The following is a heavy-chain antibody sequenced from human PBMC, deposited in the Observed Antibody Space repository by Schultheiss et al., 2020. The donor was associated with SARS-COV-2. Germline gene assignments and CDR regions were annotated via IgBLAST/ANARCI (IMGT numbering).Heavy chain of an antibody. J-gene: IGHJ4*02. CDR3: ARGPRIAAAGRYFDY. V-gene: IGHV4-59*12. D-gene: IGHD6-13*01. CDR1: GGSISSYY. CDR2: IYYSGTT. Sequence: SQTLSLTCTVSGGSISSYYWSWIRQPPGKGLEWIGYIYYSGTTNYNPSLESRVTMSVDTSKNQFSLQLNSVTPEDTAVYYCARGPRIAAAGRYFDYWGQGTLVTVSS.